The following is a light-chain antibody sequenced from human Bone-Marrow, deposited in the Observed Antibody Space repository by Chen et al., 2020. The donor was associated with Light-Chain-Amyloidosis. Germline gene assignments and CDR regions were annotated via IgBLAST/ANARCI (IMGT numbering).Light chain of an antibody. Sequence: SYELTQPPSVSVSPGQTARITCSGDALPKQHAYWYQQRPGQAPVLIIHKDTVRPSGIPERISGSGSGTIVTLTISGVQAEDEADYYCQSADVTGSYVMFGGGTKLTVL. CDR2: KDT. V-gene: IGLV3-25*03. J-gene: IGLJ3*02. CDR1: ALPKQH. CDR3: QSADVTGSYVM.